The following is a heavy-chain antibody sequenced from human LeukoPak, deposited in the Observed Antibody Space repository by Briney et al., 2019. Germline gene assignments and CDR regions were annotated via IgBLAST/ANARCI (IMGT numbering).Heavy chain of an antibody. J-gene: IGHJ5*02. V-gene: IGHV1-18*01. CDR3: ARVGVVVPAAWFDP. Sequence: ASVKVSCKASGYSFGIFGISRVRQAPGQGLESMGWISANNGNTKYAQNLQGRVTMTTDTSTSTAYMELRSLRSDDTAVYYCARVGVVVPAAWFDPWGQGTLVTVSS. CDR1: GYSFGIFG. CDR2: ISANNGNT. D-gene: IGHD2-2*01.